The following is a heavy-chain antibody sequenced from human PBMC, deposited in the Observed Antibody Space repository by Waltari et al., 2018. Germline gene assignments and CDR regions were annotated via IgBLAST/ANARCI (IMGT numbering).Heavy chain of an antibody. J-gene: IGHJ4*02. CDR3: ATARDEQTAMVYFDK. D-gene: IGHD5-18*01. CDR1: GFSVRTTH. CDR2: MYPAGSS. V-gene: IGHV3-66*02. Sequence: EVILVESGGGLVHPGGSLRLSCSASGFSVRTTHMSWVRQAPGRVLEWVSCMYPAGSSYNADSVEGRFTMSRDISKNMVHLQMNRLRLEDSATYYCATARDEQTAMVYFDKWGQGTLVSVSS.